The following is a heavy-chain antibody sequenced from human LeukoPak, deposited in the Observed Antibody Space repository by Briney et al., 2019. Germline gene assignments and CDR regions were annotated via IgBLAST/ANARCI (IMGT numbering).Heavy chain of an antibody. CDR2: IKQDGSEK. V-gene: IGHV3-7*01. D-gene: IGHD4-17*01. Sequence: SGGSLRLSCAASGLTFSSYWMHWVRQAPGKGLEWVANIKQDGSEKYYVDSVKGRFTISRDNAKNSLYLQMNSLRAEDTAVYYCARLQPQYGDYPSYWGQGTLVTVSS. J-gene: IGHJ4*02. CDR3: ARLQPQYGDYPSY. CDR1: GLTFSSYW.